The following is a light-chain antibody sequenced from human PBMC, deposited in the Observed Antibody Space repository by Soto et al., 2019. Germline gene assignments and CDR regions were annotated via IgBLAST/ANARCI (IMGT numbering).Light chain of an antibody. V-gene: IGLV2-23*01. CDR2: DGS. J-gene: IGLJ2*01. CDR1: STNVGSSNF. CDR3: CSYAGTNTWV. Sequence: QSALTQPASVSGSPGQSITISCTGTSTNVGSSNFVSWYQQYPGKVPRLVIYDGSKRPSGVSIRFSGSKSGNTASLTISGLQTEDEADYYCCSYAGTNTWVFGGGTKLTVL.